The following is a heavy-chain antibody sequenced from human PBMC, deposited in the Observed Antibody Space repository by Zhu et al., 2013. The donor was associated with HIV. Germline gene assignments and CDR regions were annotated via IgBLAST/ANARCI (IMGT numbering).Heavy chain of an antibody. Sequence: QVQLEQSGAEVKKAGSSVKVSCKSSGGTFSSFAISWVRQAPAQGLEWMGGITPVSGTANYAQKFRDRVTISADRSTATAYLELHSLASEDTAVYFCARAGLFTLFDYWGQGTLVTVSS. CDR2: ITPVSGTA. J-gene: IGHJ4*02. V-gene: IGHV1-69*06. D-gene: IGHD3-16*01. CDR1: GGTFSSFA. CDR3: ARAGLFTLFDY.